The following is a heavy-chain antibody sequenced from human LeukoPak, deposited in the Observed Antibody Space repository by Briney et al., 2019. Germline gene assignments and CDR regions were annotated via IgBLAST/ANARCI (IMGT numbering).Heavy chain of an antibody. V-gene: IGHV1-8*01. CDR2: MNPNSGNT. J-gene: IGHJ4*02. CDR3: AREGAHIQAIDY. Sequence: AASVKVSCKASGYTFTSYDINWVRQATGQGLEWMGWMNPNSGNTGYAQKFQGRVTMTRNTSISTAYMELSSLRSEDTAVYYCAREGAHIQAIDYWGQGTLVTVSS. CDR1: GYTFTSYD. D-gene: IGHD2-21*01.